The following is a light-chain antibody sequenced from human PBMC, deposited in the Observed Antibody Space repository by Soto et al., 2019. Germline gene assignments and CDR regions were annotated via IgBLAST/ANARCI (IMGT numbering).Light chain of an antibody. CDR1: QSVSSNY. V-gene: IGKV3-20*01. Sequence: EIVLTQSPGTLSLSPGERATLSCRASQSVSSNYLAWYQQKSGQAPRLLIHGASSRATGIPDRFSGSGSGTDFTLTISRLEPEDFAVYYCQQYGGSPRTFGQGTKVDIK. CDR3: QQYGGSPRT. CDR2: GAS. J-gene: IGKJ1*01.